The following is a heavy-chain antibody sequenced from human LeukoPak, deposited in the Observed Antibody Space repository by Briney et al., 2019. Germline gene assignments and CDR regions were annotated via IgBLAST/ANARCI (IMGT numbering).Heavy chain of an antibody. D-gene: IGHD3-3*01. CDR2: IRYDGSNK. CDR1: GFTFSSYG. CDR3: VKTSGIFWSGYYSADHFDY. Sequence: PGGSLRLSCAASGFTFSSYGMHWVRQAPGKGLEWVAFIRYDGSNKYYADSVKGRFTISRDNSKNTLYLQMNSLRAEDTAVYYCVKTSGIFWSGYYSADHFDYWGQGTLVTVSS. J-gene: IGHJ4*02. V-gene: IGHV3-30*02.